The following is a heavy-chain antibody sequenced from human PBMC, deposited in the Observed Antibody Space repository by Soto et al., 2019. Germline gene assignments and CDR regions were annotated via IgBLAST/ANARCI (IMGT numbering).Heavy chain of an antibody. J-gene: IGHJ6*02. CDR3: ARGHKGLEV. Sequence: GGSLRISCEASGLVFSSFWMSWVRQAPGKGLEWVAYIKQDGSEKYYVDSVKGRFTISRDNPKSSLYLQMNNLRAEDTAVYYCARGHKGLEVWGQGTTVTVSS. CDR1: GLVFSSFW. V-gene: IGHV3-7*01. CDR2: IKQDGSEK.